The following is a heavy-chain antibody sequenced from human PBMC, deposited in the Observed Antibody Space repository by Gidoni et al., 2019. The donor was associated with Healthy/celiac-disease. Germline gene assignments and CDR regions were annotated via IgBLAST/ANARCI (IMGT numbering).Heavy chain of an antibody. V-gene: IGHV4-34*01. Sequence: QVQLQQWGARLLKPSETLSLTCAVYGGSFSDYYWSWIRQPPGKGLEWIGEINHSGSTNYNPSLKSRVTISQDKSKNQFSLKLSSMTAADTAVYYCARGSSLGNWFDPWGQGTLVTVSS. J-gene: IGHJ5*02. CDR2: INHSGST. CDR1: GGSFSDYY. CDR3: ARGSSLGNWFDP.